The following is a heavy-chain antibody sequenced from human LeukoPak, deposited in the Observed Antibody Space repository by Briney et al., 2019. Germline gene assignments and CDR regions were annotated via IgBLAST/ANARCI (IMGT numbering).Heavy chain of an antibody. D-gene: IGHD3-9*01. V-gene: IGHV3-30*02. J-gene: IGHJ6*02. Sequence: GGSLRLSCAASGFTFSSYGMHWVRQAPGKGLEWVAFIRYDGSKKYYADSVKGRFTTSRDNSKNTLYLQMNSLRAEDTAVYYCAGEKKRITIFPGGMDVWGQGTTVTVSS. CDR2: IRYDGSKK. CDR3: AGEKKRITIFPGGMDV. CDR1: GFTFSSYG.